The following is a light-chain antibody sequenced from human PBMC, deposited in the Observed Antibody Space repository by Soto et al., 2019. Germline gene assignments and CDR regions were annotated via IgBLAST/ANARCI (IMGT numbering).Light chain of an antibody. CDR3: LQYGTSPFT. Sequence: EIVLTQSPGTLSLSPGERATLSCRASQSVNTISLDWYRQKPGQAPRLLIYSTSTRATGIPDRFSGSGSGTDFTLTIDRLEPEDFAVYYCLQYGTSPFTFGTGTTADVK. V-gene: IGKV3-20*01. CDR1: QSVNTIS. CDR2: STS. J-gene: IGKJ3*01.